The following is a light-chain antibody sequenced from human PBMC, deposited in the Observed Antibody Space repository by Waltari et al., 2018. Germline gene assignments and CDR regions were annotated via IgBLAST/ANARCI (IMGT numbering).Light chain of an antibody. J-gene: IGKJ2*01. Sequence: DIQMTQTPSSLSPSVGDRVTITCRASQSIAGHLNWFQQQPGRAPKLLIHTASSLQSGVPSRYSCSGSGTHFTLIISSLQPEDFATYFCQQTYITPYTFGQGTKLEIK. CDR2: TAS. CDR3: QQTYITPYT. V-gene: IGKV1-39*01. CDR1: QSIAGH.